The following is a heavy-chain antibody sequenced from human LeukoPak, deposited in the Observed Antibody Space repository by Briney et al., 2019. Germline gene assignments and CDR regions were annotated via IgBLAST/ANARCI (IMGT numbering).Heavy chain of an antibody. CDR3: AKGGKWDVTPFDY. Sequence: GGSLRLSCAASGFTISYNYMTWVRQAPGKGLEWVSSIYTTGTTYYTDSVKGRFTISRDSSKTTVFLQVNSLRAEDTAVYYCAKGGKWDVTPFDYWGQGTLVTVSS. CDR2: IYTTGTT. V-gene: IGHV3-53*01. CDR1: GFTISYNY. D-gene: IGHD1-26*01. J-gene: IGHJ4*02.